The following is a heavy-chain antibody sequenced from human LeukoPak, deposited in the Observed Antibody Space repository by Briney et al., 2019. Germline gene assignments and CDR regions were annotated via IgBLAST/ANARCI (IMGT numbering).Heavy chain of an antibody. J-gene: IGHJ5*02. Sequence: SETLSLTCTVSGGSISSGSYYWGWIRQPPGKGLEWIGSIYYSGSTYYNPSLKSRVTISVDTSKNQFSLKLSSVTAADTAVYYCAGVLNWLDPWGQGTLVTVSS. V-gene: IGHV4-39*07. CDR3: AGVLNWLDP. CDR1: GGSISSGSYY. CDR2: IYYSGST.